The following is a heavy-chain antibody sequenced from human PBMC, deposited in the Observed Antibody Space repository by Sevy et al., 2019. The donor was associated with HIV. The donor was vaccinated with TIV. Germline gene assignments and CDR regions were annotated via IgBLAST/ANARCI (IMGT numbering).Heavy chain of an antibody. CDR3: ARGYGSGSPPDY. CDR1: ELTFINAW. V-gene: IGHV3-23*01. J-gene: IGHJ4*02. Sequence: GGSLRLSCAASELTFINAWMTWVRQAPGKGLEWVSSISGSGGSTYYGDCAKGRFSISRDNFNNRVFLEMNTLRADDTAVYYCARGYGSGSPPDYWGQGTLVTVSS. CDR2: ISGSGGST. D-gene: IGHD3-10*01.